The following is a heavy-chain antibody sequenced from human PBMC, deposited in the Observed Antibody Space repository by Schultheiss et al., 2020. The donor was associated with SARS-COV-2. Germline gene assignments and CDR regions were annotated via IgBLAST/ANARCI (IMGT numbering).Heavy chain of an antibody. D-gene: IGHD2-2*01. V-gene: IGHV3-23*01. CDR2: ISGSGDRT. CDR1: GLTVSNNY. Sequence: GSLRLSCAASGLTVSNNYMTWVRQAPGKGLEWVSSISGSGDRTNYADSVKGRFIITRDNSKNTLYLQMISLRVEDTAMYYCVRDGPAASYGMDVWGQGTTVTVSS. CDR3: VRDGPAASYGMDV. J-gene: IGHJ6*02.